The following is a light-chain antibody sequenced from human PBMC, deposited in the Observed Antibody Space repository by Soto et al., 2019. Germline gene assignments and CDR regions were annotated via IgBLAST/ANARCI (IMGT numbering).Light chain of an antibody. V-gene: IGKV1-5*03. CDR2: KAS. CDR1: QTISSW. CDR3: QHHNSYSEA. Sequence: DIQMTQSPSTLSGSVGDRVTITCRASQTISSWLAWYQQKPGKAPKLLIYKASTLKSGVPSRFRGSGSGTEFTLIISSLQLDDFATYYCQHHNSYSEAFGQATKADIK. J-gene: IGKJ1*01.